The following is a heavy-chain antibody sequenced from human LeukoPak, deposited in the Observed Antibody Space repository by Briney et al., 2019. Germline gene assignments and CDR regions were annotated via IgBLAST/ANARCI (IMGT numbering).Heavy chain of an antibody. Sequence: SETLSLTCTGSGGSISSYYWSWIRQPAGKGLEWIGRIYTSGSTNYNPSLKSRVTMSVDTSKNQFSLKLSSVTAADTAVYYCARVSTSAVNYYYYYYMDVWGKGTTVTVSS. CDR1: GGSISSYY. CDR2: IYTSGST. D-gene: IGHD2-2*01. V-gene: IGHV4-4*07. J-gene: IGHJ6*03. CDR3: ARVSTSAVNYYYYYYMDV.